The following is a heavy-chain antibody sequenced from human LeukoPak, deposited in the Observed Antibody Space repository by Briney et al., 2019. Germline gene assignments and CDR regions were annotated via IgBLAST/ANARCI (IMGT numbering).Heavy chain of an antibody. V-gene: IGHV1-2*02. CDR3: ARDTNRWELPLY. D-gene: IGHD1-26*01. CDR1: GYTFTGYY. Sequence: ASVKVSCKASGYTFTGYYMHWVRQAPGQGLERMGWINPNSGGTSYAQKFQGRVTMTRDTSISTAYMELSRLRSDDTAVYYCARDTNRWELPLYWGQGTLVTVSS. J-gene: IGHJ4*02. CDR2: INPNSGGT.